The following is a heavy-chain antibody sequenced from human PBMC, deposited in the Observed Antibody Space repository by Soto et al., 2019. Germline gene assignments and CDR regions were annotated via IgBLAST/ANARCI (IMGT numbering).Heavy chain of an antibody. V-gene: IGHV3-15*07. Sequence: PGGSXRLSCAASGFTFSNAWINWVRQAPGKGLEWVGRIKSKTDGGTTDYAEPVKGRFAISRDDSNNMVYLQMNSLKIEDTAVYYCTTDSYSTIIIVRFDYWGQGTLVTVSS. CDR2: IKSKTDGGTT. J-gene: IGHJ4*02. CDR3: TTDSYSTIIIVRFDY. D-gene: IGHD3-22*01. CDR1: GFTFSNAW.